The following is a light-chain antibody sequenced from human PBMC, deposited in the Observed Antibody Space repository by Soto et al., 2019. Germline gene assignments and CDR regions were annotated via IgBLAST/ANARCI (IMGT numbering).Light chain of an antibody. CDR3: QLYASSFRT. Sequence: EIVLTQSPGTLSLSPGERATLSCRASQSVSSSYLAWYQQKSGQAPRLLIYGASTRATGIPDRFSGSGSGTDFTLTISRLEPEDFAVFYCQLYASSFRTFGQGTKVEIK. CDR2: GAS. V-gene: IGKV3-20*01. CDR1: QSVSSSY. J-gene: IGKJ1*01.